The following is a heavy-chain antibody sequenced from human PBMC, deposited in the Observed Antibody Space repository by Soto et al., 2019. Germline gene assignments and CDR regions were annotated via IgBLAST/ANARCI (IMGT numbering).Heavy chain of an antibody. J-gene: IGHJ4*02. CDR3: ARDRPAGPLGYCSGGSCPPDFMNDY. D-gene: IGHD2-15*01. CDR1: GYTFTSYG. Sequence: GASVKVSCKASGYTFTSYGISWVRQAPGQGLEWMGWISAYNGNTNYAQKLQGRVTMTTDTSTSTAYMELRSLRSDDTAVYYCARDRPAGPLGYCSGGSCPPDFMNDYWGQGTLVTVSS. CDR2: ISAYNGNT. V-gene: IGHV1-18*01.